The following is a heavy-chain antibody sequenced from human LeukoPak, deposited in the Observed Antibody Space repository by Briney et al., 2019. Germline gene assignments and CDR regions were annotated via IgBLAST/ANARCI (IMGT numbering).Heavy chain of an antibody. CDR3: ARHGPLGYCSSTSCYEAWFDP. CDR2: IYYSGST. V-gene: IGHV4-39*01. D-gene: IGHD2-2*01. CDR1: SGSISSSSYY. Sequence: SETLSLTCTVSSGSISSSSYYWGWIRQPPGKGLEWIGSIYYSGSTYYNPSLKSRVTISVDTSKNQFSLKLSSVTAADTAVYYCARHGPLGYCSSTSCYEAWFDPWGQGTLVTVSP. J-gene: IGHJ5*02.